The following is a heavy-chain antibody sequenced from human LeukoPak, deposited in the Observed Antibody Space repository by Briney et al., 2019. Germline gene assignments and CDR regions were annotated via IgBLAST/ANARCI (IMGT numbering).Heavy chain of an antibody. D-gene: IGHD3-22*01. CDR2: MNPNSGNT. CDR1: GYTFTSYD. J-gene: IGHJ4*02. V-gene: IGHV1-8*02. Sequence: ASVKVSCKASGYTFTSYDINWVRQATGQGLEWMGWMNPNSGNTGYAQKFQGRVTMTEDTSTDTAYMELSSLRSEDTAVYYCATAASVPYYEPKLAFDYWGQGTLVTVSS. CDR3: ATAASVPYYEPKLAFDY.